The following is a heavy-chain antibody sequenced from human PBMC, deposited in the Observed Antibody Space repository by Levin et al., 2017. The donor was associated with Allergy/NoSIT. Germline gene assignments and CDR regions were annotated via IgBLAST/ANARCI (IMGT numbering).Heavy chain of an antibody. CDR2: ISSSSSTI. Sequence: PGGSLRLSCAASGFTFSSYSMTWVRQAPGKGLEWISYISSSSSTIYYANSVRGRFTISRDNAKNSLYLQMNSLRDEDTAVYYCARPTLELVLSYYGSGSYDSWGRGTLVTVSS. CDR3: ARPTLELVLSYYGSGSYDS. J-gene: IGHJ4*02. CDR1: GFTFSSYS. D-gene: IGHD3-10*01. V-gene: IGHV3-48*02.